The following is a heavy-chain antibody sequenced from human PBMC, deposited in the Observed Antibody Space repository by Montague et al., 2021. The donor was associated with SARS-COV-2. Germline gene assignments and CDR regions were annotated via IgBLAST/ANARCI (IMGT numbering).Heavy chain of an antibody. Sequence: SLRLSCAASGFTVSSNYMSWVRQAPGKGLEWVSVIYSGGSTCYADSVKGRFTISRDNSKNTLYLQMNSLRAEDTAVYYCARDKAGPTGGGWFNPWGQGTLVIVSS. CDR2: IYSGGST. CDR1: GFTVSSNY. D-gene: IGHD1-26*01. J-gene: IGHJ5*02. CDR3: ARDKAGPTGGGWFNP. V-gene: IGHV3-66*01.